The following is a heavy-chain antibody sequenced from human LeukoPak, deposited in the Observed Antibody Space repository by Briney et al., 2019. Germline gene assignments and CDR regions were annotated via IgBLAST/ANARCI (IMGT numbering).Heavy chain of an antibody. J-gene: IGHJ5*02. CDR3: ARGALGYYGSGSYIWFDP. V-gene: IGHV1-2*02. CDR1: GYTFTGHY. Sequence: ASVKVSCKASGYTFTGHYIHWVRQAPGQGLEWMGWINPDSGDTDYAQKFQGRVTVTRETSISTAYMELCRVRSDDTAVYYCARGALGYYGSGSYIWFDPWGHGTLVTVSS. CDR2: INPDSGDT. D-gene: IGHD3-10*01.